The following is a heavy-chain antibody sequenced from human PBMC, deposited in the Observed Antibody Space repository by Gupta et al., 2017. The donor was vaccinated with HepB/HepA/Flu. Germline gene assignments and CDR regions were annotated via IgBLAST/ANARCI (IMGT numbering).Heavy chain of an antibody. CDR3: ARVYSGDLSPDAFDI. CDR1: GLTFSSYW. D-gene: IGHD7-27*01. J-gene: IGHJ3*02. CDR2: IKQDGSEK. Sequence: EVQLVESGGGLVQPGGSLRLSCAASGLTFSSYWMSWVRQAPGKGLEWVANIKQDGSEKYYVDSVKGRFTISRDNAKNSLYLQMNSLRAEDTAVYYCARVYSGDLSPDAFDIWGQGTMVTGSS. V-gene: IGHV3-7*01.